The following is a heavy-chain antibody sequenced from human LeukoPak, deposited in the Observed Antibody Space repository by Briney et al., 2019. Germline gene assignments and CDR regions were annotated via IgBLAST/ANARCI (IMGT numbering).Heavy chain of an antibody. CDR2: INPSGRT. CDR3: ARRWNYGTDYYMDV. D-gene: IGHD1-7*01. CDR1: GGSFNLYY. J-gene: IGHJ6*03. Sequence: PSETLLLTCSVYGGSFNLYYWGWIRQTPGKGLEWIGEINPSGRTNYNPSLKSRVTTSIDTSKSQFSLSLSSLTAADTAVYYCARRWNYGTDYYMDVWGKGTMVTVSS. V-gene: IGHV4-34*01.